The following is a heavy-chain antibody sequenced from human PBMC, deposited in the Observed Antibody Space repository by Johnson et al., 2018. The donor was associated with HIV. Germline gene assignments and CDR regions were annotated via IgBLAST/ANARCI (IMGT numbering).Heavy chain of an antibody. V-gene: IGHV3-15*01. CDR1: GFTFTNAW. CDR3: SREVYQMTAFDI. J-gene: IGHJ3*02. Sequence: VQLVESGGGLVQPGRSLRLSCAASGFTFTNAWMTWVRQAPGKGLEWVGRIKSKTDGGTTDYAAPVKGRFTISRDDSKNTLYLQINSLKTDDTGVYYCSREVYQMTAFDIWGQGTVVTVSS. CDR2: IKSKTDGGTT. D-gene: IGHD2-2*01.